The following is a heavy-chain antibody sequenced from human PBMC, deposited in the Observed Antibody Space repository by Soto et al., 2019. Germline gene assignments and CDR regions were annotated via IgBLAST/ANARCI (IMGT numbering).Heavy chain of an antibody. V-gene: IGHV3-30*18. CDR1: GFTFSSYG. CDR3: AKDHVLYPTGDY. Sequence: PGGSLRLSCAASGFTFSSYGMHWVRQAPGKGLEWVAVISYDGSNKYYADSVKGRFTISRDNSKNTLYLQMNSLRAEDTAVYYCAKDHVLYPTGDYWGQGTLVTVSS. J-gene: IGHJ4*02. D-gene: IGHD2-8*01. CDR2: ISYDGSNK.